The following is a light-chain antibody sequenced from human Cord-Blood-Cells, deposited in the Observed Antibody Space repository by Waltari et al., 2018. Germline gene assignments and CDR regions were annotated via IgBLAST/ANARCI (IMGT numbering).Light chain of an antibody. V-gene: IGLV2-14*01. Sequence: QSALTQPASVSGSPGQSITISCTGTSSDVGGSNYVSWYQQHPGKAPKLMIYDVSNRPSGGSNRFSGSKSGNTASLTISGLQAEDEADYYCSSYTGSSTLVFGGGTKLTVL. CDR3: SSYTGSSTLV. J-gene: IGLJ3*02. CDR2: DVS. CDR1: SSDVGGSNY.